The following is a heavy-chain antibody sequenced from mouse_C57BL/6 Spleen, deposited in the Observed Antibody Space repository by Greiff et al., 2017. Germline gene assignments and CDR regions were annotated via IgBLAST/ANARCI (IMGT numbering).Heavy chain of an antibody. D-gene: IGHD2-5*01. CDR2: LLPGSGST. CDR1: GYTFTGYW. Sequence: VQLQQSGAELMKPGASVKLSCKATGYTFTGYWIEWVKPRPGHGLEWIGELLPGSGSTNYNEKFKGKATFTANTSSNTAYMQLIRLTTEDSAIFYWSRKDSNWGAWFAYWGQGTLVTVSA. J-gene: IGHJ3*01. V-gene: IGHV1-9*01. CDR3: SRKDSNWGAWFAY.